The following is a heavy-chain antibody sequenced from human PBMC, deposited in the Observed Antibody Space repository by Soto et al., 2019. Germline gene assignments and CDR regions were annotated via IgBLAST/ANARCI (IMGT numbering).Heavy chain of an antibody. CDR3: ARLSSGGSYPDY. Sequence: GESLKISCKGSGYSFTKNWIAWVRQMPGKGLEWMGIIYPGDSDTRYSPSFEGQVTISADKSTSTAYLQWSSLKASDTAMFYCARLSSGGSYPDYWGQGTLVTVSS. D-gene: IGHD1-26*01. CDR2: IYPGDSDT. J-gene: IGHJ4*02. V-gene: IGHV5-51*01. CDR1: GYSFTKNW.